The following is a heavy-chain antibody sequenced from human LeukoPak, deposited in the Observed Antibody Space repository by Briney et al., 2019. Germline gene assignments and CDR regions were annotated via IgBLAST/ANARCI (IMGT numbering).Heavy chain of an antibody. D-gene: IGHD1-1*01. J-gene: IGHJ4*02. CDR1: GGSISSYY. CDR3: ARYTTQYYFDY. V-gene: IGHV4-59*01. CDR2: IYYSGST. Sequence: SETLSLTCTVSGGSISSYYWSWIQQPPGKGLEWIGYIYYSGSTNYNPSLKSRVTISVDTSKNQFSPKLSSVTAADTAVYYCARYTTQYYFDYWGQGTLVTVSS.